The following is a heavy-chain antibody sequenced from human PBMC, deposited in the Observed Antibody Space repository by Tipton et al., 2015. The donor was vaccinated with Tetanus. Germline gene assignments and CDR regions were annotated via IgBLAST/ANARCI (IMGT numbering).Heavy chain of an antibody. D-gene: IGHD5-12*01. V-gene: IGHV4-39*01. CDR1: GGSMSSSDYY. CDR3: ARHFRRSGLEYCQH. Sequence: TLSLTCTVSGGSMSSSDYYWDWIRQPPGKGLEWIGSIYFRGSTYYNPSLKSQVTISLDTSKNQFSLRLTSVTAADTSVYYCARHFRRSGLEYCQHWGQGTLVGVSS. CDR2: IYFRGST. J-gene: IGHJ1*01.